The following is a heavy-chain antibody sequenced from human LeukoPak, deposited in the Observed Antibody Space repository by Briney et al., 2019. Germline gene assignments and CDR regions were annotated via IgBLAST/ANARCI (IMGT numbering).Heavy chain of an antibody. CDR3: ASRLITMVRGADDRFDY. Sequence: ASVKVSCKASSYTFTNYAFTWVRQAPGQGLEWMGWISAYNGNTNYAQKLQGRVTMTTDTSTSTAYMELRSLRSDDTAVYYCASRLITMVRGADDRFDYWGQGTLVTVSS. CDR1: SYTFTNYA. J-gene: IGHJ4*02. D-gene: IGHD3-10*01. V-gene: IGHV1-18*01. CDR2: ISAYNGNT.